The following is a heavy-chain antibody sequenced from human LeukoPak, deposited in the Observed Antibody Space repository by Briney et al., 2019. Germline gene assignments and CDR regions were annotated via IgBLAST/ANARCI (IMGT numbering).Heavy chain of an antibody. V-gene: IGHV1-2*06. CDR3: ARGRAHSSSWYVFWY. CDR2: INPNSGGT. D-gene: IGHD6-13*01. CDR1: GYTFTGYY. J-gene: IGHJ4*02. Sequence: ASVKVSFKASGYTFTGYYMHWVRPAPGQGLEWMGRINPNSGGTNYAQKFQGRVTMSRDTSITTSYLEVSRLRSDDTAVYYCARGRAHSSSWYVFWYWGQGTLVTVSS.